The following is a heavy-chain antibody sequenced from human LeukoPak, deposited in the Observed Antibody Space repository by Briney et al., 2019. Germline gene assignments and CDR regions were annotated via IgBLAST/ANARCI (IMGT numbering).Heavy chain of an antibody. J-gene: IGHJ4*02. Sequence: GGSLRLSCAASEFTFSSYEMNWVRQAPGKGLEWVSYISSSGSTKYYADSVKGRFTISRDNAKNSLYLQMNSLKVEDTALYYCARGPHPYTSGWYHFDYWGQGTLVTVSS. CDR2: ISSSGSTK. V-gene: IGHV3-48*03. CDR1: EFTFSSYE. D-gene: IGHD6-19*01. CDR3: ARGPHPYTSGWYHFDY.